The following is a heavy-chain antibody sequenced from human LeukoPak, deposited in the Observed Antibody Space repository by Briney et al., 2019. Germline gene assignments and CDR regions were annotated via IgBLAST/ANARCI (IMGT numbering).Heavy chain of an antibody. CDR2: INPNSGGT. Sequence: ASVKVSCKASGYTFTGYYMHWVRQAPGQGLEWMGWINPNSGGTNYAQKFQGRVTMTRDTSISTAYMELSRLRSDDTAVYYCAREPHIVVVPAAQDWYFDLWGRGTLVTVSS. D-gene: IGHD2-2*01. CDR1: GYTFTGYY. V-gene: IGHV1-2*02. CDR3: AREPHIVVVPAAQDWYFDL. J-gene: IGHJ2*01.